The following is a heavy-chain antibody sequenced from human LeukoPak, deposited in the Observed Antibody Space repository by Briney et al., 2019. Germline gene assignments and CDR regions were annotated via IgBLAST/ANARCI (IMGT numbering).Heavy chain of an antibody. V-gene: IGHV3-48*01. CDR1: GFTFSSYS. CDR3: ARDDSATVDY. J-gene: IGHJ4*02. Sequence: PGGSLRLSCAASGFTFSSYSMNWVRQAPGKGLEWVSYISSSSSTIYYAGSVKGRFTISRDNAKNSLYLQMNSLRAEDTAVYYCARDDSATVDYWGQGTLVTVSS. CDR2: ISSSSSTI. D-gene: IGHD4-17*01.